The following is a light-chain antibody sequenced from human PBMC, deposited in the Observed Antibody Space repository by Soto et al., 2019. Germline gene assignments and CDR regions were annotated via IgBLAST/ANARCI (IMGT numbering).Light chain of an antibody. CDR2: AVT. J-gene: IGLJ1*01. V-gene: IGLV2-8*01. CDR1: SSDVGGQNY. Sequence: QSALTQPPSASGSPGQSVAISCTGTSSDVGGQNYVSWYQQHPGKAPKLIIYAVTERPSGVPDRFSGSKSGNTASLTVSELQTEDEADYYCSSHAGNNNYVFGTGTKLTVL. CDR3: SSHAGNNNYV.